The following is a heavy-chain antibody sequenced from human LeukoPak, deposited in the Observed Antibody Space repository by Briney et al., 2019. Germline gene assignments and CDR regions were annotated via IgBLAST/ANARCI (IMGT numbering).Heavy chain of an antibody. J-gene: IGHJ6*03. D-gene: IGHD2-2*01. CDR2: IYYSGST. Sequence: PSETLSLTCTVSGGSISSYYWSWIRQPPGKGLEWIGYIYYSGSTNYKPSLKSRVTMSVDTSKNQFSLKLSSVTAADTAVYYCARDSDCSSTSCYYYYMDVWGKGTTVTISS. V-gene: IGHV4-59*12. CDR3: ARDSDCSSTSCYYYYMDV. CDR1: GGSISSYY.